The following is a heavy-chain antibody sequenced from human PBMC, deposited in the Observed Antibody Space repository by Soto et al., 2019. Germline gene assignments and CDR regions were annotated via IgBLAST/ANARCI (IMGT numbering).Heavy chain of an antibody. CDR1: GSIFIENH. CDR3: AKAPPLSG. Sequence: AAVNGSCTASGSIFIENHIDWVMQAPGQGLEWVGWINPNNGATNYAQKFQGRVTMISYTSISTAYMELSRLRSDDTAVYFWAKAPPLSGWGQGTLVTVSS. D-gene: IGHD6-19*01. V-gene: IGHV1-2*02. CDR2: INPNNGAT. J-gene: IGHJ4*02.